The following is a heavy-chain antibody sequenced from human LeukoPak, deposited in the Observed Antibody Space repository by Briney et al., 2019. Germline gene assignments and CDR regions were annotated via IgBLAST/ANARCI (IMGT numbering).Heavy chain of an antibody. CDR1: GYTFTGYY. CDR2: INPNSGGT. CDR3: ARVSYDFWSGYSYYFDY. D-gene: IGHD3-3*01. J-gene: IGHJ4*02. Sequence: GASVKVSCEASGYTFTGYYMHWVRQAPGQGLEWMGWINPNSGGTNYAQKFQGRVTMTRDTSISTAYMELSRLRSDDTAVYYCARVSYDFWSGYSYYFDYWGQGTLVTVSS. V-gene: IGHV1-2*02.